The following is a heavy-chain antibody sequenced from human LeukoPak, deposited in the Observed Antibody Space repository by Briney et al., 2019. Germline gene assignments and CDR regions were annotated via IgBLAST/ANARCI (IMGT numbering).Heavy chain of an antibody. D-gene: IGHD6-13*01. CDR3: ARDMVGLAADDNWFDP. J-gene: IGHJ5*02. Sequence: ASVKVSCKASGYTFTSYGISWVRQAPGQGLEWMGWTSVYNSQTNFAQKVQGRVTMTTDRSTSTAYMELRSLRSDDTAVYYCARDMVGLAADDNWFDPWGQGTLVTVSS. CDR2: TSVYNSQT. CDR1: GYTFTSYG. V-gene: IGHV1-18*01.